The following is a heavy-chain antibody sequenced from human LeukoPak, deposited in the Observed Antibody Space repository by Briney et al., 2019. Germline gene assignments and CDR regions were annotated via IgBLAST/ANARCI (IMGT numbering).Heavy chain of an antibody. V-gene: IGHV3-73*01. D-gene: IGHD5-24*01. J-gene: IGHJ4*02. CDR1: GFTFSGSA. CDR3: TRAIAEMDYFDY. Sequence: GGSLRLSCAASGFTFSGSAMHWVRQASGKGLEWVGRIRSKANSYATAYAASVKGRFTISRDDSKNTAYLQMNSLKTEDTAVYYSTRAIAEMDYFDYWGQGTLVTVSS. CDR2: IRSKANSYAT.